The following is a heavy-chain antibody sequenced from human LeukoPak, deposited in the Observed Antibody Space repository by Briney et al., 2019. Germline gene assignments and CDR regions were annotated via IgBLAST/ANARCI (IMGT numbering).Heavy chain of an antibody. CDR2: ISAYNGNT. D-gene: IGHD2-2*01. CDR3: ARDYAIRRTYTLPDY. V-gene: IGHV1-18*01. J-gene: IGHJ4*02. Sequence: ASVKVSCKASGYTFTSYGISWVRQAPGQGLEWMGWISAYNGNTNYAQKLQGRVTMTTDTSTSTAYMELRSLRSDDTAVYYCARDYAIRRTYTLPDYWGQGTLVTVSS. CDR1: GYTFTSYG.